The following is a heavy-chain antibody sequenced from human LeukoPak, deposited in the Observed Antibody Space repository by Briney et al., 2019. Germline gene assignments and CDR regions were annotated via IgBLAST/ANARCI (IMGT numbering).Heavy chain of an antibody. CDR3: ARVEAAAGDPDDY. Sequence: PGGSLRLSCAASGFTFSSYAMHWVRQAPGKGLEWVAVISYDGSNKYYADSVKGRFTISRDNSKNTLYLQMNSLRAEGTAVYYCARVEAAAGDPDDYWGQGTLVTVSS. J-gene: IGHJ4*02. CDR1: GFTFSSYA. V-gene: IGHV3-30*04. CDR2: ISYDGSNK. D-gene: IGHD6-13*01.